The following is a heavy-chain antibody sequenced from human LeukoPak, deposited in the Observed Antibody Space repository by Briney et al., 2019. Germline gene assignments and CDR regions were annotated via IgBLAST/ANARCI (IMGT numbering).Heavy chain of an antibody. V-gene: IGHV4-38-2*02. CDR3: AGTTI. CDR2: IYHSGST. J-gene: IGHJ3*02. Sequence: SETLSLTCTVSGYSISSGYYWGWIRQPPGKGLEWIGSIYHSGSTYYNPSLKSRVTISVDTSKNQFSLKLSSVTAADTAVYYCAGTTIWGQGTMVTVSS. CDR1: GYSISSGYY. D-gene: IGHD2/OR15-2a*01.